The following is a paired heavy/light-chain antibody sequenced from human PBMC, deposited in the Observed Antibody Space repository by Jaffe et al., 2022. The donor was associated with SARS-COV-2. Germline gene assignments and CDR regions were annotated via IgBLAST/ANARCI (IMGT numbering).Heavy chain of an antibody. V-gene: IGHV3-33*01. CDR2: IWYDGSNK. Sequence: QVQLVESGGGVVQPGRSLRLSCAASGFTFSSYGMHWVRQAPGKGLEWVAVIWYDGSNKYYADSVKGRFTISRDNSKNTLYLQMNSLRAEDTAVYYCARVGRVVVPAAIYDYYGMDVWGQGTTVTVSS. D-gene: IGHD2-2*01. CDR1: GFTFSSYG. J-gene: IGHJ6*02. CDR3: ARVGRVVVPAAIYDYYGMDV.
Light chain of an antibody. V-gene: IGKV3-20*01. CDR3: QQYGSSAYT. Sequence: EIVLTQSPGTLSLSPGERATLSCRASQSVSSSYLAWYQQKPGQAPRLLIYGASSRATGIPDRFSGSGSGTDFTLTISRLEPEDFAVYYCQQYGSSAYTFGQGTKLEIK. CDR2: GAS. J-gene: IGKJ2*01. CDR1: QSVSSSY.